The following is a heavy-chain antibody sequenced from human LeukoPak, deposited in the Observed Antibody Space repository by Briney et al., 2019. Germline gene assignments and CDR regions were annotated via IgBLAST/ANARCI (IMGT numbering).Heavy chain of an antibody. J-gene: IGHJ4*02. D-gene: IGHD2-21*02. CDR2: INPSGGST. V-gene: IGHV1-46*01. CDR3: ARAQRNCGGDCYFSPVDY. Sequence: ASVKVSCKASGYTFTSCYMHWVRQAPGQGLEWMGIINPSGGSTSYAQKFQGRVTMTRDTSTSTVYMELSSLRSEDTAVYYCARAQRNCGGDCYFSPVDYWGQGTLVTVSS. CDR1: GYTFTSCY.